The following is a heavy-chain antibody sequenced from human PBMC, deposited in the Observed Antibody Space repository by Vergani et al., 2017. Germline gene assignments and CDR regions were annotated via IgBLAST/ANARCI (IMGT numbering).Heavy chain of an antibody. CDR1: GGSISSYY. CDR3: ARAGYCSGGSCYSCIDY. J-gene: IGHJ4*02. V-gene: IGHV4-59*01. CDR2: IYYSGST. D-gene: IGHD2-15*01. Sequence: QVQLQESGPGLVKPSETLSLTCTVSGGSISSYYWSWIRQPPGKGLEWIGYIYYSGSTNYNPSLKSRVTISVDTSKNQFSLKLSSVTAADTAVYYCARAGYCSGGSCYSCIDYWGQGTLVTVSS.